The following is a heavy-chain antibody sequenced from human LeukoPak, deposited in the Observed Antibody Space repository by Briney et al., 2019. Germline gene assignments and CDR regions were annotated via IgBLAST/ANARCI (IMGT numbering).Heavy chain of an antibody. CDR1: GGTFSSYA. D-gene: IGHD2-15*01. CDR3: ARGVVVVAATVWFDP. V-gene: IGHV1-69*06. Sequence: GASVKVSCKASGGTFSSYAISWVRQAPGQGLEWMGGIIPIFGTANYAQKFQGRVTMTEDTSTDTAYMELSSLRSEDTAVYYCARGVVVVAATVWFDPWGQGTLVTVSS. J-gene: IGHJ5*02. CDR2: IIPIFGTA.